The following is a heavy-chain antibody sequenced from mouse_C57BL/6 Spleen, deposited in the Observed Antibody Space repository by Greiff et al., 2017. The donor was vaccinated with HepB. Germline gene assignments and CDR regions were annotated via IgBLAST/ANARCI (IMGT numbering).Heavy chain of an antibody. CDR3: ARREVYDGYYYAMDY. CDR2: IYPRSGNT. D-gene: IGHD2-3*01. J-gene: IGHJ4*01. Sequence: VQLQQSGAELARPGASVKLSCKASGYTFTSYGISWVKQRTGQGLEWIGEIYPRSGNTYYNEKFKGKATLTADKSSSTAYMELRSLTSEDSAVYFCARREVYDGYYYAMDYWGQGTSVTVSS. CDR1: GYTFTSYG. V-gene: IGHV1-81*01.